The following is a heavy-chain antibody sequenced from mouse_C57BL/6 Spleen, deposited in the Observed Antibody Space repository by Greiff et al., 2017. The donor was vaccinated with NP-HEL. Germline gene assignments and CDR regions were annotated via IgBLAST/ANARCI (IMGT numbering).Heavy chain of an antibody. CDR3: ARGGYKGAWFAY. D-gene: IGHD1-3*01. CDR1: GYAFSSSW. CDR2: LYPGDGDT. Sequence: QVQLQQSGPELVKPGASVKISCKASGYAFSSSWMNWVKQRPGKGLEWIGRLYPGDGDTNYNGKFKGKATLTADKSSSTAYMQLSSLTSEDSAVYFCARGGYKGAWFAYWGQGTLVTVSA. V-gene: IGHV1-82*01. J-gene: IGHJ3*01.